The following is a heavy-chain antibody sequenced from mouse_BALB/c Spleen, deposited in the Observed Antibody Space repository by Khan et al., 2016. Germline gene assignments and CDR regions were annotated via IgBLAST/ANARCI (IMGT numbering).Heavy chain of an antibody. Sequence: EVQLQESGPGLVKPSQSLSLTCTVTGYSITSDYAWNWIRQFPGNKLEWMGYISYSGTTTYTPSLKSRISITRDTSKNQFFMQLNSVTTEDTATYYCARWLDAMDYWGQGTSVTVSS. CDR1: GYSITSDYA. V-gene: IGHV3-2*02. CDR2: ISYSGTT. CDR3: ARWLDAMDY. J-gene: IGHJ4*01. D-gene: IGHD2-2*01.